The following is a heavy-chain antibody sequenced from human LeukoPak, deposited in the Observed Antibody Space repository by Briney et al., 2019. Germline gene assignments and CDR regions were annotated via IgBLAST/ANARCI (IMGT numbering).Heavy chain of an antibody. J-gene: IGHJ5*02. V-gene: IGHV3-23*01. CDR1: GFTFSGFS. D-gene: IGHD2-15*01. CDR3: ARDRYCSGGSCSSVRFDP. CDR2: IASGGDIT. Sequence: GGSLRLSCVASGFTFSGFSVSWVRQPPGKGLEWVSVIASGGDITYYADSVKGRFTISRDNSKSTLYLQLNSLRAEDTALYYCARDRYCSGGSCSSVRFDPWGQGTLVTVSS.